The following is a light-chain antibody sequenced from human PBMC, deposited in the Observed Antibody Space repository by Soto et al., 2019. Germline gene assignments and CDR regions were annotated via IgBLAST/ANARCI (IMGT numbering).Light chain of an antibody. CDR1: QSVSSY. V-gene: IGKV3-11*01. Sequence: EIGLTQSPATLSLYAGERATLSCSASQSVSSYLAWYQQKPGQAPRLLISAATNRATGIPARFSGSGSRTDLTVTVSSLDPEDLAVYCCQRRSNCPFTFGPGIQVDIK. J-gene: IGKJ3*01. CDR3: QRRSNCPFT. CDR2: AAT.